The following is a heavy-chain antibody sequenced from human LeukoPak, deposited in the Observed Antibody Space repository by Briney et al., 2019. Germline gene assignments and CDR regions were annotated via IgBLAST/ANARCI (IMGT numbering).Heavy chain of an antibody. V-gene: IGHV1-2*02. CDR3: ARTVGGVFYYYDSSGYYPFDY. D-gene: IGHD3-22*01. J-gene: IGHJ4*02. CDR1: GYTFTSYG. Sequence: ASVKVSCKASGYTFTSYGISWVRQAPGQGLEWMGWINPNSGGTNYAQKFQGRVTMTRDTSISTAYMELSRLRSDDTAVYYCARTVGGVFYYYDSSGYYPFDYWGQGTLVTVSS. CDR2: INPNSGGT.